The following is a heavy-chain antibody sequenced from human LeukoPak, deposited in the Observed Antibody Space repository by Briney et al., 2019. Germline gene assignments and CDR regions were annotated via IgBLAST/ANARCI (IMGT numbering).Heavy chain of an antibody. CDR2: IYYSGIT. Sequence: SETLSLTCTVSGDSISSRSYYWGWIRQPPGKGLEWIGTIYYSGITYYNPSLKSRVTISVDTSKNQFSLKLSSVTAADTAVYYCAREYSSANAFDIWGQGTMVTVSS. D-gene: IGHD3-22*01. V-gene: IGHV4-39*07. CDR1: GDSISSRSYY. J-gene: IGHJ3*02. CDR3: AREYSSANAFDI.